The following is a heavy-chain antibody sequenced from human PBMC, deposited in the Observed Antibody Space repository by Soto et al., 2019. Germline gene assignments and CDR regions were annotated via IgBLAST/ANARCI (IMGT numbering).Heavy chain of an antibody. CDR1: VYTFTSYD. V-gene: IGHV1-8*01. J-gene: IGHJ6*03. CDR3: ATFPAGAAQSHYYYYMDV. CDR2: MNPNSGNT. D-gene: IGHD6-25*01. Sequence: ASVKVSCKASVYTFTSYDSNWVRQSTGQGLEWMGWMNPNSGNTGYAQKFQGRVTMTRNTSISTAYMELSSLRSEATAVYYCATFPAGAAQSHYYYYMDVWGKGTTVTVSS.